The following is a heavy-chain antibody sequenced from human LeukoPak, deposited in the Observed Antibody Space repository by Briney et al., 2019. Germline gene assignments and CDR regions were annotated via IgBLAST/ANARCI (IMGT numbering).Heavy chain of an antibody. V-gene: IGHV1-46*01. CDR1: GYTFTSYY. D-gene: IGHD1-26*01. CDR3: ARDPAIVGATGHFDY. CDR2: IHPSGGST. J-gene: IGHJ4*02. Sequence: GASVKVSCKASGYTFTSYYMHWVRQAPGQGLEWMGIIHPSGGSTSYAQKFQDRVTMTRDTSTSTVYMELSSLRSDDTAVCYCARDPAIVGATGHFDYWGQGTLVTVSS.